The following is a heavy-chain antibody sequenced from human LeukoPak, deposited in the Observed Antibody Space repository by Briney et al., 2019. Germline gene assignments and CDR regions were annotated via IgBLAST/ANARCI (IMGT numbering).Heavy chain of an antibody. CDR2: ISGSGGST. Sequence: GGSLRLSCAASGFTFSSYAMSWVRQAPGKGLEWVSAISGSGGSTYYADSVKGRFTISRDNSKNTLYLQMNSLRAEDTAVYYCAKDQTRGYGATPIDYWGQGTLVTVSS. J-gene: IGHJ4*02. CDR3: AKDQTRGYGATPIDY. CDR1: GFTFSSYA. D-gene: IGHD1-26*01. V-gene: IGHV3-23*01.